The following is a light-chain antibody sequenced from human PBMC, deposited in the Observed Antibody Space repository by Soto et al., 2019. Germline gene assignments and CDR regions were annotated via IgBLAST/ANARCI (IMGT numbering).Light chain of an antibody. CDR3: CSYAGSYSLV. J-gene: IGLJ2*01. CDR1: SSDVGGYTY. V-gene: IGLV2-11*01. CDR2: DVS. Sequence: QSALTQPRSVSGSPGQSVTTSCTGTSSDVGGYTYVSWYQQHPGKAPKLMIYDVSKRPSGVPDRFYGSKSGNTASLIISGLQAEDEADYYCCSYAGSYSLVFGGGTKVTVL.